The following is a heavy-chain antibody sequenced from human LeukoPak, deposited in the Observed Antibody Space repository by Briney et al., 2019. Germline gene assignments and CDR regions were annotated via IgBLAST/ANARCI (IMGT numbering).Heavy chain of an antibody. CDR2: ISHSGYTT. V-gene: IGHV3-23*01. D-gene: IGHD3-22*01. CDR3: ARRAGDYSHPYDY. CDR1: GFTFSSYA. Sequence: GTSLRLSCAASGFTFSSYAMSWVRQAPGKGLEWVSTISHSGYTTYYADSVKGRFTISRDNSKNTVHLQMNSLRAEDTAMYYCARRAGDYSHPYDYWGQGTLVTVSP. J-gene: IGHJ4*02.